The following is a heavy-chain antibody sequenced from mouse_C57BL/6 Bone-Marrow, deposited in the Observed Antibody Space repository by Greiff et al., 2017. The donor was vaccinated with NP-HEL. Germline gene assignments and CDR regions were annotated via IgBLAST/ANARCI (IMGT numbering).Heavy chain of an antibody. CDR3: ARKGGWLLRWFAY. Sequence: QVQLQQPGAELVKPGASVKLSCKASGYTFTSYWMHWVKQRPGQGLEWIGMIHPNSGSTNYNEKFKSKATLTVDKSSSTAYMQLSSLTSEDSAVYDCARKGGWLLRWFAYWGQGTLVTVSA. V-gene: IGHV1-64*01. J-gene: IGHJ3*01. CDR2: IHPNSGST. D-gene: IGHD2-3*01. CDR1: GYTFTSYW.